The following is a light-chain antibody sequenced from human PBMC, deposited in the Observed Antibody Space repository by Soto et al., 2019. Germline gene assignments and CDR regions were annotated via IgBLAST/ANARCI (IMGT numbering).Light chain of an antibody. Sequence: EIVMTQSPATLSVSPGERATLSCRASQSVSSNLAWYQQKPGQAPRLLIYGASTRATGIPARFSGSGSGTDFTLTLSSLRSEDFAVYYCQQYKNWPPLTFGGGRKVEIK. V-gene: IGKV3-15*01. CDR3: QQYKNWPPLT. CDR2: GAS. CDR1: QSVSSN. J-gene: IGKJ4*01.